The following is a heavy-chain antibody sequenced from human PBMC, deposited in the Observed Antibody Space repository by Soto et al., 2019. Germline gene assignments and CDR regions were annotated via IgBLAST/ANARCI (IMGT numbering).Heavy chain of an antibody. V-gene: IGHV1-3*01. CDR3: AREKWTRVTDPAFDI. CDR2: INAGNGNT. CDR1: GYTFTSYA. D-gene: IGHD5-18*01. J-gene: IGHJ3*02. Sequence: QVQLVQSGAEVKKPGASVKVSCKASGYTFTSYAMHWVRQAPGQRLEWMGWINAGNGNTKYSQKFQGRVTITRDTSASTAYMELSSLRSEDTAVYYCAREKWTRVTDPAFDIWGQGTMVTVSS.